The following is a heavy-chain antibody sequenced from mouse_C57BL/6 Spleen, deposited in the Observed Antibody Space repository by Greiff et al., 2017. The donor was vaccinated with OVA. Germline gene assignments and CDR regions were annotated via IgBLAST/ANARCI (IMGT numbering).Heavy chain of an antibody. J-gene: IGHJ2*01. CDR2: ISSGSSTI. CDR3: ASAQLGGNFDY. V-gene: IGHV5-17*01. Sequence: EVMLVESGGGLVKPGGSLKLSCAASGFTFSDYGMHWVRQAPEKGLEWVAYISSGSSTIYYADTVKGRFTISRDNAKNTLFLQMTSLRSEDTAMYYCASAQLGGNFDYWGQGTTLTVSS. D-gene: IGHD4-1*02. CDR1: GFTFSDYG.